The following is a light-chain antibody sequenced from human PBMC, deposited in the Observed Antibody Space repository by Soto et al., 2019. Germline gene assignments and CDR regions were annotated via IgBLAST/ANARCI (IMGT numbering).Light chain of an antibody. Sequence: VLTQSPGTLSLSPGERATLSCRASQSISSIYLAWYQQKPGQTPRLLIYGASTRATGIPDRFSGSGSGTDFSLPISRLEPEDFAVYYCQQYGSSPGTFGQGTKVEI. CDR2: GAS. CDR1: QSISSIY. J-gene: IGKJ1*01. V-gene: IGKV3-20*01. CDR3: QQYGSSPGT.